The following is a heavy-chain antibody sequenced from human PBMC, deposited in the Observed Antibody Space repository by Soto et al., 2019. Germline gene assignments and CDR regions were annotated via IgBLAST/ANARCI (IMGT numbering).Heavy chain of an antibody. Sequence: EVQLLESGGGLVQPGGSLRLSCAASGFTFSSYAMSWVRQAPGKGLEWVSAISGSGFGTYYADSVKGRFTISRDNSKNTLYLQMNSLRAEDTAVHYCAKCMTMVSTFPFDIWGQGTMVTVSS. J-gene: IGHJ3*02. CDR2: ISGSGFGT. V-gene: IGHV3-23*01. D-gene: IGHD4-17*01. CDR1: GFTFSSYA. CDR3: AKCMTMVSTFPFDI.